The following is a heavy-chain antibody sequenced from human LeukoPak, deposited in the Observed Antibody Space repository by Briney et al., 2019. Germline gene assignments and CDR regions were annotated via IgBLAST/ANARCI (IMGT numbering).Heavy chain of an antibody. Sequence: SETLSLTCTVSGGSISSSSYYWGWIRQPPGKGLEWIGSIYYSGSTYYNPSLKSRVTISVDTSKNQFSLKLSSVTAADTAVYYYARDQSVGAYFDYWGQGTLVTVSS. V-gene: IGHV4-39*07. J-gene: IGHJ4*02. D-gene: IGHD1-26*01. CDR3: ARDQSVGAYFDY. CDR1: GGSISSSSYY. CDR2: IYYSGST.